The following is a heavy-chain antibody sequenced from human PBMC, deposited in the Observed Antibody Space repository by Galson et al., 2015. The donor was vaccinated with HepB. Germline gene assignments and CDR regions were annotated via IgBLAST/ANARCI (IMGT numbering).Heavy chain of an antibody. V-gene: IGHV3-49*03. CDR3: ARYYDILTGYRPGPFDY. D-gene: IGHD3-9*01. CDR1: AFKLGDYA. CDR2: VRSKTFGGTT. J-gene: IGHJ4*02. Sequence: FLRLSCPVSAFKLGDYAMSWFLQAPAMGLEWVAYVRSKTFGGTTHYAASVKGRFTISRDDSKSIAYLQMNSLKTEDTAVYYCARYYDILTGYRPGPFDYWGQGTLVTVAS.